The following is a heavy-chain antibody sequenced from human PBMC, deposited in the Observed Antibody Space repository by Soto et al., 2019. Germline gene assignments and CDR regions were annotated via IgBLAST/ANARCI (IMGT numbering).Heavy chain of an antibody. J-gene: IGHJ5*02. CDR1: GYTFTGYY. CDR2: INPNSGGT. CDR3: ARAISLWFGEAKCHWFDP. V-gene: IGHV1-2*04. D-gene: IGHD3-10*01. Sequence: GASVKVSCKASGYTFTGYYMHWVRQAPGQGLEWMGWINPNSGGTNYAQKFQGWVTMTRDTSISTAYMELSRLRSDDTAVYYCARAISLWFGEAKCHWFDPWGQGTLVTVSS.